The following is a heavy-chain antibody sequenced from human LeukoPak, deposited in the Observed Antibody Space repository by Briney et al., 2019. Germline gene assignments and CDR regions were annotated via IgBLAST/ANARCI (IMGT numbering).Heavy chain of an antibody. D-gene: IGHD5-18*01. V-gene: IGHV1-24*01. CDR2: FDPEDGET. CDR1: GYTLTELS. CDR3: ATDKGQIQLWSRGPHFDY. Sequence: ASVKVSCKVSGYTLTELSMHWVRQAPGKGLEWMGGFDPEDGETIYAQKFQGRVTMTEDTSTDTAYMELSSLRSEDTAVYYCATDKGQIQLWSRGPHFDYWGQGTLVTVSS. J-gene: IGHJ4*02.